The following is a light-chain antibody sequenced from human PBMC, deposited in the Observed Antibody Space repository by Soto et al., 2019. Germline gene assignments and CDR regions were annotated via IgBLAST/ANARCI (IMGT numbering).Light chain of an antibody. Sequence: ESVLTQSPATLSLSPGERATLSCRASPSVSNSLAWYQHKPGQAPRLLIYDASNRATGVPTRFSGSGSGTDFTLTISSLEPEDFAGYYCQPRNKWHPVTFGGGTRVEIK. CDR1: PSVSNS. J-gene: IGKJ4*01. CDR2: DAS. CDR3: QPRNKWHPVT. V-gene: IGKV3-11*01.